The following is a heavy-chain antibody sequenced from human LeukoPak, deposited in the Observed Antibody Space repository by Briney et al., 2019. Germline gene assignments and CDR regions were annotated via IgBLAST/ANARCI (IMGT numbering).Heavy chain of an antibody. CDR2: TYSGGAT. V-gene: IGHV4-31*03. Sequence: PSETLSLTCTVSGGSISSGGYYWSWIRQHPGKGLEWIGYTYSGGATYYNPSLKSRLTISLDTSKNQFSLKLSSVTAADTAVYYCARDGTGDGYNLGYWGQGTLVTVSS. CDR1: GGSISSGGYY. CDR3: ARDGTGDGYNLGY. J-gene: IGHJ4*02. D-gene: IGHD5-24*01.